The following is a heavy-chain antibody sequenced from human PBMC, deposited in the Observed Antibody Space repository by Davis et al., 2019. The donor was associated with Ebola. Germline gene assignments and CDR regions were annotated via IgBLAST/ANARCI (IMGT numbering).Heavy chain of an antibody. CDR3: ARLRDGYNSRGYNWFDP. Sequence: GESLKISCKGSGYSFTSYWIGWVRQMPGKGLEWMGIIYPGDSDTRYSPSFQGQVTISADKSISTAYLQWSSLKASDTAMYYCARLRDGYNSRGYNWFDPWGQGTLVTVSS. CDR2: IYPGDSDT. D-gene: IGHD5-24*01. J-gene: IGHJ5*02. CDR1: GYSFTSYW. V-gene: IGHV5-51*01.